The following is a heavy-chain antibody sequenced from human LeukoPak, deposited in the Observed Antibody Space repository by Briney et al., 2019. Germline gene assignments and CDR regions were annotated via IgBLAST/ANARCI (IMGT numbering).Heavy chain of an antibody. V-gene: IGHV3-7*01. CDR2: IRPDGTAT. CDR1: GFSFYKLW. J-gene: IGHJ5*02. CDR3: ARGGGLSS. Sequence: SGGSLRLICAASGFSFYKLWMSGVRQAPGKGVEWVANIRPDGTATNYVHFVKGRFTTSRDNAKNSLDLQMNSLRAEDTAVYYFARGGGLSSWGQGTLVTVSS. D-gene: IGHD6-25*01.